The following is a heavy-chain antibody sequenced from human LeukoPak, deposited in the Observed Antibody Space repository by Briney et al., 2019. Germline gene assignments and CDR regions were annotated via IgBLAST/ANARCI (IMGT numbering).Heavy chain of an antibody. CDR1: GFIFSNYW. V-gene: IGHV3-7*03. CDR2: IKQDGSDK. J-gene: IGHJ4*02. D-gene: IGHD1-26*01. Sequence: GGSLRLSCAASGFIFSNYWMSWVRQAPGKGLEWVANIKQDGSDKYYVDSVKGRFTISRDNGKNSLYLEMNSLRAEDTAMYYCAGSMRRGSYDSWGQGALVTVSS. CDR3: AGSMRRGSYDS.